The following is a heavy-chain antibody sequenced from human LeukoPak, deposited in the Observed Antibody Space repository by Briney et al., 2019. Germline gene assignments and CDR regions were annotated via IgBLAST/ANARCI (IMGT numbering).Heavy chain of an antibody. CDR1: AFTFNNYW. CDR3: ARGGSYFDY. Sequence: PGGSLRLSCAASAFTFNNYWMSWVRQAPGKRLEWVANIKQDGSEKYYVDSVKGRFTISRDNAKNSLYVQMNSLRAEDTAVYYCARGGSYFDYWGQGTLVTVSS. CDR2: IKQDGSEK. V-gene: IGHV3-7*01. D-gene: IGHD2-15*01. J-gene: IGHJ4*02.